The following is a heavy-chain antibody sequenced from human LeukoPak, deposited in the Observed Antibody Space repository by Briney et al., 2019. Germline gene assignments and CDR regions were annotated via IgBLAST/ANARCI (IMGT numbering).Heavy chain of an antibody. V-gene: IGHV4-59*08. CDR1: GGCISSYY. D-gene: IGHD3-9*01. J-gene: IGHJ5*02. CDR3: ARHGPYDILTGYYNWFDP. Sequence: SETLSLTCTVSGGCISSYYWSWIRQPPGKGLEWIGYIYYSGSTNYNPSLKSRVTISVDTSKNQFSLKLSSVTAADTAVYYCARHGPYDILTGYYNWFDPWGQGTLVTVSS. CDR2: IYYSGST.